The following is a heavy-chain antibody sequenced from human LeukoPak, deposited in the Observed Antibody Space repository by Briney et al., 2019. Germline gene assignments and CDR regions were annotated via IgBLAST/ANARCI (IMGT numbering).Heavy chain of an antibody. J-gene: IGHJ3*02. CDR1: GFTVSSNY. CDR2: IYSGGST. D-gene: IGHD3-22*01. Sequence: GGSLRLSCAASGFTVSSNYMSWVRQAPGKGLEWVSVIYSGGSTYYADSVKGRFTISRDNSKNTLYLQMNSLRAEDTAVCYCASVRSGIVVDRLAFDIWGQGTMVTVSS. CDR3: ASVRSGIVVDRLAFDI. V-gene: IGHV3-53*01.